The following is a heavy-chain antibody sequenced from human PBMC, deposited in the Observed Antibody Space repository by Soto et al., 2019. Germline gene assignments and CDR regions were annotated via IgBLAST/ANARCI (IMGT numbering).Heavy chain of an antibody. Sequence: PGGSLRLSCTVSGFTFRSYAMHWVRQAPGKGLEWVAFISYDESVEYYADSVRGRFTISRDNSKNTLYLQMNSLRPDDTAVYYCAKGLAVTGSGDDYWGHGTLVTVSS. D-gene: IGHD6-19*01. V-gene: IGHV3-30*18. CDR3: AKGLAVTGSGDDY. CDR1: GFTFRSYA. CDR2: ISYDESVE. J-gene: IGHJ4*01.